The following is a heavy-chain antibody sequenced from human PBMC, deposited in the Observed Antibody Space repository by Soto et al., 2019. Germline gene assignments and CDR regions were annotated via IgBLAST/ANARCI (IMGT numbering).Heavy chain of an antibody. CDR2: IIPIYGTA. CDR1: GGTFSTYA. D-gene: IGHD5-12*01. CDR3: AXEXXXXGYTPPXTSGFDS. Sequence: VXVSCKASGGTFSTYAISWVRQAPGQGLEWMGGIIPIYGTANYAQKFQGRLTMTADESTSTVYMELSSLRSDDTAVYYCAXEXXXXGYTPPXTSGFDSWGQGTLVTVSS. J-gene: IGHJ4*02. V-gene: IGHV1-69*01.